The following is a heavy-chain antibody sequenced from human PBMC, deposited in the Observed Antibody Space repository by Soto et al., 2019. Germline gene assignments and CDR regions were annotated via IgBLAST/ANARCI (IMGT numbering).Heavy chain of an antibody. D-gene: IGHD5-18*01. CDR1: GFTFSSYA. CDR2: ISYDGSNK. J-gene: IGHJ4*02. Sequence: QVQLVESGGGVVQPGRSLRLSCAASGFTFSSYAMHWVRQAPGKGLEWVAVISYDGSNKYYADSVKGRFTIPRDNSKNTLYLQMNSLRAEDTAVYYCARVGYSYGSTPFDYWGQGTLVTVSS. V-gene: IGHV3-30-3*01. CDR3: ARVGYSYGSTPFDY.